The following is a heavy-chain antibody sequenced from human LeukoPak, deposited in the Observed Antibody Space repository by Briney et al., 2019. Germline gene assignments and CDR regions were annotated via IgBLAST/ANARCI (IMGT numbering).Heavy chain of an antibody. CDR1: GFTFSSYA. J-gene: IGHJ4*02. CDR2: ISGSGRST. Sequence: PGGSLRLSCAASGFTFSSYAMSWVRQAPGKGLEWVSAISGSGRSTYYADSVKGRFTISRDNSKNTLYLQMNSLRAEDTAVYYCAKRGPGSPQSGKYYFDYWGQGTLVTVSS. CDR3: AKRGPGSPQSGKYYFDY. D-gene: IGHD3-10*01. V-gene: IGHV3-23*01.